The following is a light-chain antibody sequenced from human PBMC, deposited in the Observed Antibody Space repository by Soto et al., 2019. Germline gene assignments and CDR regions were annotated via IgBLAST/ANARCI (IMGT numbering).Light chain of an antibody. Sequence: EIVLTQSPATLSLSPGERATLSCRASQSVSSYLAWYQQKPGQAPRLLIYDASNRATGIPDRFSGSGAGTEFTLTISSLQSEDFAVYYCHQYNNWRTFGQGTRLEIK. J-gene: IGKJ5*01. CDR3: HQYNNWRT. CDR1: QSVSSY. CDR2: DAS. V-gene: IGKV3-15*01.